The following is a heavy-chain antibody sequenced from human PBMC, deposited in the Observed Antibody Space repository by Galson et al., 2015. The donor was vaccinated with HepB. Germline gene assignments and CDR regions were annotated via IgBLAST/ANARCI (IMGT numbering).Heavy chain of an antibody. D-gene: IGHD6-19*01. CDR1: GFTFSSSF. Sequence: SLRLAGAASGFTFSSSFLDWVRQAQRKGLGWASVTSRDGGLTRYAAAVKGPFTISIDNAMNMLDLQMNSLRVDDPAIYYCARGGVVGGTDYWGQGTLVTVSS. CDR3: ARGGVVGGTDY. J-gene: IGHJ4*02. V-gene: IGHV3-74*01. CDR2: TSRDGGLT.